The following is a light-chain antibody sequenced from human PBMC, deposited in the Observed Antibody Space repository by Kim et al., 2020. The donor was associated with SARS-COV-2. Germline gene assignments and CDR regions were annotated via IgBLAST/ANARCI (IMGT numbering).Light chain of an antibody. Sequence: EIVMTQSPATLSVSPGERATLSCRASQSVSSNLAWYQQKPGQAPRLLIYGASTRATGIPARFSGSGSGTEFTLTISSLQSKDFAVYYCQQYNNWPPLTFGQGTKVDIK. V-gene: IGKV3-15*01. J-gene: IGKJ1*01. CDR1: QSVSSN. CDR3: QQYNNWPPLT. CDR2: GAS.